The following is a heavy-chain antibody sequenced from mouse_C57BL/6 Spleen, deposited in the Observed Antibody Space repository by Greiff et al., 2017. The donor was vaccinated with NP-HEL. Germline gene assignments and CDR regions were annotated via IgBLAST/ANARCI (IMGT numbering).Heavy chain of an antibody. Sequence: VQLQQSGAELARPGASVKLSCKASGYTFTSYGISWVKQRTGQGLEWIGEIYPRSGNTYYNEKFKGKATLTADKSSSTAYMELRSLTSEDSAVYFCARRDYGSSFPFAYWGQGTLVTVSA. D-gene: IGHD1-1*01. CDR1: GYTFTSYG. V-gene: IGHV1-81*01. CDR3: ARRDYGSSFPFAY. J-gene: IGHJ3*01. CDR2: IYPRSGNT.